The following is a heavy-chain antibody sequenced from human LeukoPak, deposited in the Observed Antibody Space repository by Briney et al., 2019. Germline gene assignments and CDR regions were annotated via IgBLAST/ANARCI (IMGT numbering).Heavy chain of an antibody. D-gene: IGHD5-18*01. J-gene: IGHJ4*02. CDR2: ISYNGTNK. Sequence: GGSLRLSCTASTFTFDSYGMHWVRQTPVKGLEWVAIISYNGTNKYYADSVKGRFTISRDNSKKTLYLLMNSLRAEDTAIYYCAGEYTYGRFDYWGQGALVTVSS. V-gene: IGHV3-30*03. CDR3: AGEYTYGRFDY. CDR1: TFTFDSYG.